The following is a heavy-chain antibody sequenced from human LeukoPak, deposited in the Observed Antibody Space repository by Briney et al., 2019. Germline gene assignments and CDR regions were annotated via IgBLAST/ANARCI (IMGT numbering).Heavy chain of an antibody. CDR2: MNPNSGNT. CDR1: GYTFTSYD. CDR3: ARGRITMVRGVIMSYYMDV. J-gene: IGHJ6*03. D-gene: IGHD3-10*01. Sequence: GASVKVSCKASGYTFTSYDINWVRQATGQGLEWMGWMNPNSGNTGYAQRFQGRVTMTRNTSISTAYMELSSLRSEDTAVYYCARGRITMVRGVIMSYYMDVSGKGTTVTISS. V-gene: IGHV1-8*01.